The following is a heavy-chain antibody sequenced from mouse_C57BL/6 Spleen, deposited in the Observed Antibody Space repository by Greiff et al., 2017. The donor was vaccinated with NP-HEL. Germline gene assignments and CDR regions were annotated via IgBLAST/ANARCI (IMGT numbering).Heavy chain of an antibody. J-gene: IGHJ2*01. Sequence: EVKLMESGAELVRPGASVKLSCTASGFNIKDYYMHWVKQRPEQGLEWIGWIDPENGDTEYASKFQGKATITADTSSNTAYLQLSSLTSEDTAVYYCTTWSNYLYFDYWGQGTTLTVSS. CDR1: GFNIKDYY. CDR3: TTWSNYLYFDY. D-gene: IGHD2-5*01. CDR2: IDPENGDT. V-gene: IGHV14-4*01.